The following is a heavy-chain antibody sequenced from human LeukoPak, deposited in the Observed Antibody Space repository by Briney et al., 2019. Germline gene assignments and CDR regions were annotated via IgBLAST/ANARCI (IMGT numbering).Heavy chain of an antibody. V-gene: IGHV1-18*04. Sequence: GASVKVSCKASGYTLTGYYMHWVRQAPGQGPEWMGWISAYNGNAEYAQKVQGRVTMTTDTSTSTVYMELRSLRSDDSAVYFCATDRGGNYYYGMDVWGQGTTVTVSS. CDR3: ATDRGGNYYYGMDV. D-gene: IGHD3-16*01. J-gene: IGHJ6*02. CDR2: ISAYNGNA. CDR1: GYTLTGYY.